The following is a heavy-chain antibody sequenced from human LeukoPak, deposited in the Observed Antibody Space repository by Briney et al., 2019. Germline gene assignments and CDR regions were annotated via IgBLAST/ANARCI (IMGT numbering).Heavy chain of an antibody. D-gene: IGHD3-22*01. CDR1: GFTFSDYY. CDR3: ARDTSSGSLWWYYYGMDV. J-gene: IGHJ6*02. V-gene: IGHV3-11*01. CDR2: ISSSGSTV. Sequence: GGSLRLSCAASGFTFSDYYMSWIRQAPGKGLEWVSYISSSGSTVYYADSVKGRFTISRDNAKNSLYLQMNSLRAEDTAVYYCARDTSSGSLWWYYYGMDVWGQGTTVTVSS.